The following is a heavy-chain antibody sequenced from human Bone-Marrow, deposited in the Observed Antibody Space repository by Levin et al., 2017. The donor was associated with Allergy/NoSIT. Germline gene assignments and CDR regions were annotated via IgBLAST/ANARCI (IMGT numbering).Heavy chain of an antibody. CDR2: IYDGGKA. Sequence: SQTLSLTCSVSGDFISTHYWNWIRQPAGKGLEWIGRIYDGGKATYNLYLKSRVTMSVDTSKNQFSLRLTSVTAADTAVYFCARAHSDPQSKKWSMLGDWGRGILVTVSS. CDR3: ARAHSDPQSKKWSMLGD. V-gene: IGHV4-4*07. D-gene: IGHD2-15*01. CDR1: GDFISTHY. J-gene: IGHJ4*02.